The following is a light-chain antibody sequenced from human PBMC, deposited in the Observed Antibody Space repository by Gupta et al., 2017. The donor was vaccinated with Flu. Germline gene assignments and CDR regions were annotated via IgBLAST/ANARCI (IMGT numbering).Light chain of an antibody. Sequence: QSPGTLSLSPGETATLSCRASQSVSSNSLAWYQQKPGQAPRLLIFGASSRATGIPDRFSGSGSGTDFTLTISRLEPEDFAVYCCQHEGSSPFTFGHGTKVEIK. J-gene: IGKJ3*01. CDR2: GAS. V-gene: IGKV3-20*01. CDR1: QSVSSNS. CDR3: QHEGSSPFT.